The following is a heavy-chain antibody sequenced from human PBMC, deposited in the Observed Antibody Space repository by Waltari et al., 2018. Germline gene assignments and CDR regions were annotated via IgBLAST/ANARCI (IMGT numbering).Heavy chain of an antibody. V-gene: IGHV5-51*01. Sequence: EVQLVQSGAEVKKPGESLKISCKGSGYSFTSYWIGWVRQMPGKGLEWMGIIYPGDSDTRYSPSFQGQVTISADKSISTAYLQWSSLKASDTAMYYCARLRGAIAVADAFFDYWGQGTLVTVSS. CDR3: ARLRGAIAVADAFFDY. D-gene: IGHD6-19*01. J-gene: IGHJ4*02. CDR2: IYPGDSDT. CDR1: GYSFTSYW.